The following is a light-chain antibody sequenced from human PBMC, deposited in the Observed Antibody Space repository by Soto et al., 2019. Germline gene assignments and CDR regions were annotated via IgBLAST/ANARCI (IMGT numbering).Light chain of an antibody. Sequence: SVLTQPRSVCGSPGQSVTISCPGNSSDVGGYNYVSWYQQHPGKAPKLMIYDVSKRPSGVPDRFSGSKSGNTASPTISGLQAEDEADYYCCSYAGSSYVFGTGTKVTVL. J-gene: IGLJ1*01. V-gene: IGLV2-11*01. CDR3: CSYAGSSYV. CDR2: DVS. CDR1: SSDVGGYNY.